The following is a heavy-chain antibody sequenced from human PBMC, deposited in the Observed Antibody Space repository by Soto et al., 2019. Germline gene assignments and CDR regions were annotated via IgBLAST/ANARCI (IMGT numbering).Heavy chain of an antibody. Sequence: QVQLQESGPGLVKPSQTLSLTCTVSGGSISSGGYYWSWIRQHPGKGLEWIGYIYYSGSTYYNPSLKSRVTISVDTSKNQFSLKLSSVTAADTAVYYCARHMGDIVVVPAAPGAAFDIWGQGTMVTVSS. D-gene: IGHD2-2*01. CDR3: ARHMGDIVVVPAAPGAAFDI. CDR2: IYYSGST. CDR1: GGSISSGGYY. J-gene: IGHJ3*02. V-gene: IGHV4-31*03.